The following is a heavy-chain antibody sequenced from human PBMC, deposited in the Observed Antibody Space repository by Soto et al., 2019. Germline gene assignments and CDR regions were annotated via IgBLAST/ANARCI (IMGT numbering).Heavy chain of an antibody. CDR1: GGTFSSYT. Sequence: ASVKVSCKASGGTFSSYTISWVRQAPGQGLEWMGRIIPILGIANYAQKFQGRVTITADKSTSTAYMELSSLRSEDTAVYYCARGAPPPGSYCGGDCYSSYFDYWGQGTLVTVSS. CDR3: ARGAPPPGSYCGGDCYSSYFDY. CDR2: IIPILGIA. J-gene: IGHJ4*02. D-gene: IGHD2-21*01. V-gene: IGHV1-69*02.